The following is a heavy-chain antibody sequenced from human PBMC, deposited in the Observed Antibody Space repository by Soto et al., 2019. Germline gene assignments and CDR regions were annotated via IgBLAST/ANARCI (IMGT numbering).Heavy chain of an antibody. CDR2: INAYNGNT. CDR1: GYTFTSYG. D-gene: IGHD3-9*01. J-gene: IGHJ5*02. CDR3: ARALRDYDWHRDWFDP. V-gene: IGHV1-18*01. Sequence: ASVKVSCKASGYTFTSYGISWVRQAPGQGLEWMGWINAYNGNTNYSQKFQDRFTMTTDTSTTTAYMELSSLISEDTAVYYCARALRDYDWHRDWFDPWGQGTLVTVSS.